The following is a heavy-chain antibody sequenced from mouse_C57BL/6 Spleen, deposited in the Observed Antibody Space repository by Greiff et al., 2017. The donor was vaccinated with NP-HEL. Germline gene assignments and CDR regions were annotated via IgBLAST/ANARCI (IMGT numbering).Heavy chain of an antibody. J-gene: IGHJ2*01. CDR1: GYSITSGYY. CDR3: ARVYYGSSYFDC. Sequence: ESGPGLVKPSQSLSLSCSVTGYSITSGYYWNWIRQFPGNKLEWMGYISYDGSNNYNQSLKNRISITRDTSKNQFFLKLNSVTTEDTATYYCARVYYGSSYFDCWGKGTTLTVSS. CDR2: ISYDGSN. D-gene: IGHD1-1*01. V-gene: IGHV3-6*01.